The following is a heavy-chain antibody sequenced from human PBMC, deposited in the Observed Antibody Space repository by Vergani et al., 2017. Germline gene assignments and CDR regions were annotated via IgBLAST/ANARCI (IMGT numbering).Heavy chain of an antibody. V-gene: IGHV1-24*01. CDR2: FDPEHGEV. CDR3: AIVTEYYDSSGYYLDY. D-gene: IGHD3-22*01. CDR1: GYSLSELT. J-gene: IGHJ4*02. Sequence: QVQLVQPGSEVRKPGASVKVSCQVSGYSLSELTIHWVRQAPGKGLEGMGGFDPEHGEVTFAHHIQGRVTMTEDRSTDTAYMELSSLRPEDTALYFCAIVTEYYDSSGYYLDYWGQGTLVTVSS.